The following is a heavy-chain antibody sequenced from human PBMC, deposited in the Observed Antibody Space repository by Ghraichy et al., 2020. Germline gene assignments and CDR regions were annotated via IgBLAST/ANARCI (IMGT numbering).Heavy chain of an antibody. CDR2: ISDYGSDK. J-gene: IGHJ4*02. Sequence: GGSLRLSCAASGFTFSTYGMHWVRQAPGKGLEWVAVISDYGSDKYYADSVRGRFTISRDNSKNTLYLQMNSLRAEDTALYYCAKGGSGCYSGQGFHYWGQGTLVTVSS. D-gene: IGHD3-10*01. CDR1: GFTFSTYG. V-gene: IGHV3-30*18. CDR3: AKGGSGCYSGQGFHY.